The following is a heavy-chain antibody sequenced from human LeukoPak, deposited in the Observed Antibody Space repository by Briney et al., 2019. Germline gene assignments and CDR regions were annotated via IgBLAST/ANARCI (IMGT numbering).Heavy chain of an antibody. J-gene: IGHJ4*02. Sequence: SSETLSLTCTVSGGSISSSNYYWGWIRQPPGKGLEWIGYIFNSGSTYYNPSLKSRVTILVDTSKNQFSLKLSSVTAADTAVYYCARDRHKLVDIVAGILDYWGQGTLVTVSS. CDR3: ARDRHKLVDIVAGILDY. D-gene: IGHD5-12*01. CDR1: GGSISSSNYY. V-gene: IGHV4-39*07. CDR2: IFNSGST.